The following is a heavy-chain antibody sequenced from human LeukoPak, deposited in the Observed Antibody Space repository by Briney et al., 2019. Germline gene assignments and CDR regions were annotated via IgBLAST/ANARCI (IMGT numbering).Heavy chain of an antibody. CDR1: GFAFSTYA. V-gene: IGHV3-30-3*01. CDR2: ISYDGNNK. CDR3: AKEEGEYGMDV. Sequence: GGSLRLSCAASGFAFSTYAMHWVRQAPGKGLEWVTLISYDGNNKYYADSVKGRFTISRDNSKNTLYLQMNSLRAEDTAVYYCAKEEGEYGMDVWGQGTTVTVSS. J-gene: IGHJ6*02.